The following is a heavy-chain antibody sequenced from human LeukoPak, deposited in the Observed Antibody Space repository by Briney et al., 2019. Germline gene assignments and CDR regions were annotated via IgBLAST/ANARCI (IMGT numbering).Heavy chain of an antibody. D-gene: IGHD4-17*01. J-gene: IGHJ4*02. CDR1: GYTFTGYY. CDR2: INPNTGGT. CDR3: ARRSTVSPGIDY. V-gene: IGHV1-2*02. Sequence: ASVKVSCKASGYTFTGYYIQWMRQAPGQGLEWMGWINPNTGGTTYAQKFQGRVTMTRDTSISTAYMELSRLRFDDTAVYYCARRSTVSPGIDYWGQGPLVTVSS.